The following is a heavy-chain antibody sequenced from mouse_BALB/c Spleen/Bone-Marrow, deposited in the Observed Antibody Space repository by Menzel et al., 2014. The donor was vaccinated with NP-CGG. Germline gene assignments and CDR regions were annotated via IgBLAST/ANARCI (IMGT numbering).Heavy chain of an antibody. Sequence: EVQRVESGAELVKPGASVKLSCTASGFNIXDTYMHWVKQRPEQGLEWIGRIDPANGNTKYDPKFQGKATITADTSSNTAYLQLSSLTSEDTAVYYCARGGSSYGWYFDVWGAGTTVTVSS. J-gene: IGHJ1*01. CDR1: GFNIXDTY. D-gene: IGHD1-1*01. V-gene: IGHV14-3*02. CDR2: IDPANGNT. CDR3: ARGGSSYGWYFDV.